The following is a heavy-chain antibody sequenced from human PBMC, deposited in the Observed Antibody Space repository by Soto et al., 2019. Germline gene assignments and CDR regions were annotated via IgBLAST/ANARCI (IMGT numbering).Heavy chain of an antibody. V-gene: IGHV3-23*05. Sequence: GGSLRLSCAASGITFSTYAMTWVRQAAGKGPEWVSAISPTANSIYYADSVQGRFTISRDNSKSTVYLQMSSLRAEDTAMYYCAKNSRDGYSYDLWGPGT. CDR1: GITFSTYA. D-gene: IGHD3-22*01. CDR2: ISPTANSI. CDR3: AKNSRDGYSYDL. J-gene: IGHJ4*02.